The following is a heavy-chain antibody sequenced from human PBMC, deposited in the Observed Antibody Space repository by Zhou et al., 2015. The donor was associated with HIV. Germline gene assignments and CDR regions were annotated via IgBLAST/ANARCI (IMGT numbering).Heavy chain of an antibody. CDR1: GGTFSSYA. Sequence: QVQLVQSGAEVKKPGSSVKVSCKASGGTFSSYAINWVRQAPGQGLEWMGGIIPIFGTANYAQKFQGRVTITADESTSTAYMELSSLRSEDTAVYYCARPGSYHSGSYLQAFDIWGQGTMVTVSS. CDR3: ARPGSYHSGSYLQAFDI. J-gene: IGHJ3*02. D-gene: IGHD1-26*01. CDR2: IIPIFGTA. V-gene: IGHV1-69*12.